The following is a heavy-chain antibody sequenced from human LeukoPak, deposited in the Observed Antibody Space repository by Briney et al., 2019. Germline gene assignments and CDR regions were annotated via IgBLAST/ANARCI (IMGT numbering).Heavy chain of an antibody. CDR1: GFTFSSYA. V-gene: IGHV3-23*01. CDR2: ISGSGGST. J-gene: IGHJ4*02. D-gene: IGHD5-18*01. CDR3: AKRGRGYSYGYGY. Sequence: AGGSLRLSCAASGFTFSSYAMSWVRQAPGKGLEWVSAISGSGGSTYYADSVKGRFTISRDNSKNTLYLQMNSLRAEDTAVYYCAKRGRGYSYGYGYRGQGTLVTVSS.